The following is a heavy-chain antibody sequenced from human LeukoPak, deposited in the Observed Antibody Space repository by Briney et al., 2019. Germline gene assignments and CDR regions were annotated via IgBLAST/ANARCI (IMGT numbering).Heavy chain of an antibody. D-gene: IGHD3-22*01. CDR3: ARTMIVVARKYQIDY. CDR1: GYTFTGYY. CDR2: INPNSGGT. J-gene: IGHJ4*02. V-gene: IGHV1-2*02. Sequence: ASVKVSCKASGYTFTGYYMHWVRQAPGQGLEWMGWINPNSGGTNYAQKFQGRVTMTRDTSISTAYMELSRLRSDDTAVYYCARTMIVVARKYQIDYWGQGTLVTVSS.